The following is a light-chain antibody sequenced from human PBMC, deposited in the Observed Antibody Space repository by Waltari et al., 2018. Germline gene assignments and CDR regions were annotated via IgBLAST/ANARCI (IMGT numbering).Light chain of an antibody. J-gene: IGLJ2*01. CDR2: DVT. Sequence: QSALTQPRSVSGSPGQSVTISCTGTSNDVGGYHYVSWYQHHPGEVPKLMIYDVTQRPSGVPDRFSGSKSGNTASLTISGLQADDEADYYCSSYGGTYFVFGGGTRLTV. CDR1: SNDVGGYHY. V-gene: IGLV2-11*01. CDR3: SSYGGTYFV.